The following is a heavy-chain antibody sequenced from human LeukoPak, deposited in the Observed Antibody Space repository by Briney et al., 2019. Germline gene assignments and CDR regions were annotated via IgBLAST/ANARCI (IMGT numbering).Heavy chain of an antibody. V-gene: IGHV3-7*01. J-gene: IGHJ4*02. Sequence: GGSLRLSCAASGFTFSSYWMSWVRQAPGKGLEWVGNIKQGGSEKYYVDCVKGRFTISRDNATISLYLQINSLRAEDTAVYYCAREVYYYDSSGYYPKNYFDYWGQGTLVTVSS. CDR3: AREVYYYDSSGYYPKNYFDY. CDR2: IKQGGSEK. D-gene: IGHD3-22*01. CDR1: GFTFSSYW.